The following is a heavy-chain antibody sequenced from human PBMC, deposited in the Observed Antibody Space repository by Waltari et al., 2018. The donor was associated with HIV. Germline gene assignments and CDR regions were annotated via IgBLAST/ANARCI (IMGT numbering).Heavy chain of an antibody. V-gene: IGHV4-61*02. Sequence: QVQLQESGPGLVKPSQTLSLTCTVSGGSITSGDYYWTWIRQPAGKGLEWIGRVYTGGDANYTPSLRSRVPMSLDTSKNQFSLKLTSVTAADTAVYYCARGLDILTGHYHWFLDVWGRGTLVTVSS. J-gene: IGHJ2*01. CDR3: ARGLDILTGHYHWFLDV. CDR2: VYTGGDA. D-gene: IGHD3-9*01. CDR1: GGSITSGDYY.